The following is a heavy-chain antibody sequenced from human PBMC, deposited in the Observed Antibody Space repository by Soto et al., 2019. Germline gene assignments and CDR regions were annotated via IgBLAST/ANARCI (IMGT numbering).Heavy chain of an antibody. CDR2: IYYSGIT. CDR1: GGSISSYY. CDR3: AGQYSFGSYGMDV. J-gene: IGHJ6*02. D-gene: IGHD5-18*01. Sequence: QVQLQESGPGLVKPSETLSLTCTVSGGSISSYYWSWIRQPPVKGLEWIGYIYYSGITNYNPSLKSRVTISVDTSKNQFSLKLSSVTAADTAVYYCAGQYSFGSYGMDVWGQGTTVTVSS. V-gene: IGHV4-59*08.